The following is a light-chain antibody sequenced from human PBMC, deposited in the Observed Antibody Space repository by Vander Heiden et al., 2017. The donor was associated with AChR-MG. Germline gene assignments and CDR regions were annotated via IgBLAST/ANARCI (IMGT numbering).Light chain of an antibody. V-gene: IGKV3-20*01. J-gene: IGKJ3*01. CDR3: QQYDT. Sequence: ELVLTQSPGTLSLSPGERATLSCRASQTVSNTFVAWYQQKPGQAPRLLIYGASRRATGVPDRFSGSGSGTDFILTISRLEPEDFAVYYCQQYDTFGPGTRVEIK. CDR1: QTVSNTF. CDR2: GAS.